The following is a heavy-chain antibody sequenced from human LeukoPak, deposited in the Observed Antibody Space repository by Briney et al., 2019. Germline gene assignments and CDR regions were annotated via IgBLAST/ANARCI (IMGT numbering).Heavy chain of an antibody. D-gene: IGHD2-15*01. CDR1: GFTFTSSA. Sequence: GASVKVSCKASGFTFTSSAVQWVRQARGQRLEWIGWIVVGSGNTNYAQKFQERVTITRDMSTSTAYMELSSLRSEDTAVYYCAAPFQRLDSPFGDYGTDVWGQGTTVTVSS. V-gene: IGHV1-58*01. CDR3: AAPFQRLDSPFGDYGTDV. J-gene: IGHJ6*02. CDR2: IVVGSGNT.